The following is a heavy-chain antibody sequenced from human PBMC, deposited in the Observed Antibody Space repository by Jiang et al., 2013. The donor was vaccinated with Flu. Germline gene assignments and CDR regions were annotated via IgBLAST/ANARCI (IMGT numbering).Heavy chain of an antibody. CDR1: GYTFTGYY. J-gene: IGHJ4*02. CDR2: VNPKSGGT. V-gene: IGHV1-2*02. CDR3: AREKPAANPHFDY. D-gene: IGHD2-2*01. Sequence: SGAEVKKPGASVKVSCKASGYTFTGYYMYWVRQAPGQGLEWMGWVNPKSGGTNYAQKFQGRVTMTRDTSISTAYMVLSRLRSDDTAVYYCAREKPAANPHFDYWGQGTLVTVSS.